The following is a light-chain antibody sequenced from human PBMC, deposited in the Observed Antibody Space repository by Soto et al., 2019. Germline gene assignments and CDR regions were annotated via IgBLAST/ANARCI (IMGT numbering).Light chain of an antibody. J-gene: IGKJ1*01. CDR3: QQYNTFWT. CDR1: QSISSW. V-gene: IGKV1-5*03. CDR2: EAS. Sequence: DIQMTQSPSTLSASVGDRVTITCRASQSISSWLAWYQQKPGKAPKLLIHEASSLESGVPSRFSGSGSGTEFTLTISSLQPDDFATYYCQQYNTFWTVGQGTKVDIK.